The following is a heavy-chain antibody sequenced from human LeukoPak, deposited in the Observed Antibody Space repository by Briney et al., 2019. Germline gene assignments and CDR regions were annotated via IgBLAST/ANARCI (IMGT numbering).Heavy chain of an antibody. CDR2: IYYSGST. Sequence: SETLSLTCTVSGGSISSYYWSWIRQPPGKGLEWIGYIYYSGSTNYSPSLKSRVTISVDTSKNQFSLKLSSVTAADTAVYYCARRGRYYDILTGYPDYYFDYWGQGTLVTVSS. V-gene: IGHV4-59*08. D-gene: IGHD3-9*01. J-gene: IGHJ4*02. CDR1: GGSISSYY. CDR3: ARRGRYYDILTGYPDYYFDY.